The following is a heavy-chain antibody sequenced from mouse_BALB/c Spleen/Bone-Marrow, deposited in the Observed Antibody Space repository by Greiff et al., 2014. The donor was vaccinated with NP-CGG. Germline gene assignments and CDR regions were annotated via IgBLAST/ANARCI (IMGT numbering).Heavy chain of an antibody. J-gene: IGHJ4*01. Sequence: EVQLVESGGGLVKPGGSLKLSCAASGFTFSSYTMSWVRQTPEKRLEWVATISSVGIYTYYPDSVKGRFTISRDNAKNTLYLQMSSLKSEDTAMYYCTRDLYDGYSYYAMDYRGQGTSVTVSS. CDR3: TRDLYDGYSYYAMDY. CDR1: GFTFSSYT. D-gene: IGHD2-3*01. V-gene: IGHV5-6-4*01. CDR2: ISSVGIYT.